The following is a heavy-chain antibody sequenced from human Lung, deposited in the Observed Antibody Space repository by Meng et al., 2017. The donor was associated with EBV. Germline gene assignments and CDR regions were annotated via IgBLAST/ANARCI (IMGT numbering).Heavy chain of an antibody. D-gene: IGHD4-11*01. Sequence: QGPRNALGPRTVDPAETLSPHLPVSWGALKGYSWQWNRQPAGKGPEWIGRYHTSGGNKYNPSLKSRVTKFVDMSKGQVSPNLNSVHGADTAVDYCAADPLLDDYGNFFDYWGQGTLVTASS. CDR1: WGALKGYS. V-gene: IGHV4-4*07. CDR3: AADPLLDDYGNFFDY. CDR2: YHTSGGN. J-gene: IGHJ4*02.